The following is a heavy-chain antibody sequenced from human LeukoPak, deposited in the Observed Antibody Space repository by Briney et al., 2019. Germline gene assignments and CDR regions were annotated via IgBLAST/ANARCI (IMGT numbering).Heavy chain of an antibody. V-gene: IGHV4-34*01. J-gene: IGHJ4*02. D-gene: IGHD3-10*01. CDR1: GGSFSGYY. CDR2: INHSGST. CDR3: ARALSLLWFGEAPLYFDY. Sequence: SETLSLTCAVYGGSFSGYYWSWIRQPPGKGLEWIGEINHSGSTNYNPSLKSRVTISVDTSKNQFSLKLSSVTAADTAVYYCARALSLLWFGEAPLYFDYWGQGTLVTVSS.